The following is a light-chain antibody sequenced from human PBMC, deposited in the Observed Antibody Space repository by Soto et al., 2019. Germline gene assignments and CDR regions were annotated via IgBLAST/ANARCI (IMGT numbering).Light chain of an antibody. CDR2: DDS. CDR3: QQYYSYST. CDR1: QSINNW. V-gene: IGKV1-5*01. Sequence: DIQMTQSPSTLSGSVGDRVTITCRASQSINNWVAWYQQKPGKDPNLLVYDDSSLESGVPSRFSGSGSGTEFTLTITSLQPDDFATYYCQQYYSYSTFGQGTKVDIK. J-gene: IGKJ1*01.